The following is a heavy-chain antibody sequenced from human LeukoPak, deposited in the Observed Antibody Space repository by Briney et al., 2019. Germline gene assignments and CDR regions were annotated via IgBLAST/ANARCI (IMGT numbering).Heavy chain of an antibody. D-gene: IGHD5-24*01. CDR3: ASLKMAGYYFDC. CDR1: GGSISSGVYY. J-gene: IGHJ4*02. CDR2: IYDSGST. Sequence: PSETLSLTCSVSGGSISSGVYYWSWIRQHPGKGLEWIGYIYDSGSTYYNPSLKSRVTISVGTSKNQFSLRLNSVTAADTAVYYCASLKMAGYYFDCWGQGTLVTVSS. V-gene: IGHV4-31*03.